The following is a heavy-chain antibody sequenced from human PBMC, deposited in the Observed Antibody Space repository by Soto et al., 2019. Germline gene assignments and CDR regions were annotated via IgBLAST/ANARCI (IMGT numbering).Heavy chain of an antibody. J-gene: IGHJ5*02. CDR2: MNPNSGNT. V-gene: IGHV1-8*01. CDR1: GYTFTSYD. CDR3: ARAPGLVVAASDWFDP. D-gene: IGHD2-15*01. Sequence: ASVKVSCKASGYTFTSYDINWVRQATGQGLEWMGWMNPNSGNTGYAQKFKGRVTMTRNTSISTAYKELSSLRSEDTAFYYCARAPGLVVAASDWFDPWGQGTLVTVSS.